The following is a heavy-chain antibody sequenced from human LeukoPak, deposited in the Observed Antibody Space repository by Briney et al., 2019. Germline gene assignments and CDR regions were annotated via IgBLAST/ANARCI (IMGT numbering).Heavy chain of an antibody. CDR3: AKAFYYYGSSGMDAFDI. D-gene: IGHD3-22*01. J-gene: IGHJ3*02. CDR1: GFTFSSYG. Sequence: GGSLRLSCAASGFTFSSYGMHWVRQAPGKGLEWVAFIRYDGSNKYYADSVKGRFTISRDNSKNTLYLQMNSLRAEDTAVYYCAKAFYYYGSSGMDAFDIWGQGTMVTVSS. CDR2: IRYDGSNK. V-gene: IGHV3-30*02.